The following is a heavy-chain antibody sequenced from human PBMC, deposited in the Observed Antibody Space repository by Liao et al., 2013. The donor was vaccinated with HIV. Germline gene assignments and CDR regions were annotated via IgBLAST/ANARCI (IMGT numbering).Heavy chain of an antibody. V-gene: IGHV4-34*01. Sequence: QVQLQQWGAGLLKPSETLSLTCAVYGGSFGGYYWSWIRQSPGKGLQWMGYIYYTGSTYFIPSLKSRLNISLDTSKNQFSLRLSSVTAADTAVYYCARDGGRLGRGFDIWGQGTMVTVSS. CDR1: GGSFGGYY. D-gene: IGHD3-16*01. J-gene: IGHJ3*02. CDR2: IYYTGST. CDR3: ARDGGRLGRGFDI.